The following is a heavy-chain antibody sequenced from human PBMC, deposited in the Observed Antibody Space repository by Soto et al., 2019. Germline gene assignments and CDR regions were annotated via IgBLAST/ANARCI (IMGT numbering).Heavy chain of an antibody. V-gene: IGHV1-46*01. J-gene: IGHJ5*02. Sequence: ASVKVSCKASGYTFTSYYMHWVRQAPGQGLELMGIINSIGGSTSYAQKFQGRVTMTRDTSTSTVYMELSSLRFEDTAVYYCARDRLRYFDWSPGPHWFDPWGQGTLVTVSS. CDR2: INSIGGST. D-gene: IGHD3-9*01. CDR3: ARDRLRYFDWSPGPHWFDP. CDR1: GYTFTSYY.